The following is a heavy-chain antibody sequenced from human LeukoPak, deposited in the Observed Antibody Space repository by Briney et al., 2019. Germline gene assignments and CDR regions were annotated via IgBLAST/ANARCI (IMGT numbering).Heavy chain of an antibody. Sequence: ASVKVSCKASRHTLTPYYMHWVRQAPGKGLEWMGWISAYNGNRNYAQKLQGRVTMTTDTSTSTAYMELRSLRSDDTAVYYWGRLPPERYDILSGYYYYYGMDVWGQGTTVTVSS. J-gene: IGHJ6*02. CDR1: RHTLTPYY. D-gene: IGHD3-9*01. CDR3: GRLPPERYDILSGYYYYYGMDV. V-gene: IGHV1-18*04. CDR2: ISAYNGNR.